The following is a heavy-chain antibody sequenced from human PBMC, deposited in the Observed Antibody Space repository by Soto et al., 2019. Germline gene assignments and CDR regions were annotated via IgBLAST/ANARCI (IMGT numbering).Heavy chain of an antibody. CDR2: INAGNGNT. J-gene: IGHJ4*02. CDR3: ASPQGPYYDILTGYYSFDY. V-gene: IGHV1-3*01. CDR1: GYTFTSYA. Sequence: ASVKVSCKASGYTFTSYAMHWVRQAPGQRLEWMGWINAGNGNTKYSQKFQGRVTITRDTSASTAYMELSSLRSEDTAVYYCASPQGPYYDILTGYYSFDYWGQGTLVTVSS. D-gene: IGHD3-9*01.